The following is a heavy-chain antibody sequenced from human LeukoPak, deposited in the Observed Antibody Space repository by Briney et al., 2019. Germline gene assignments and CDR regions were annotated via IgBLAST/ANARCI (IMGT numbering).Heavy chain of an antibody. V-gene: IGHV1-2*02. CDR2: INPNSGDT. D-gene: IGHD3-16*01. Sequence: ASVKVSCKASGYTFTGYYMFWVRQAPGQGLEWMGWINPNSGDTLYSQKFQDRVTMTRDTSISTAYMELSRLKYDDTAVYYCVVRGLGDDWGQGALVTVSP. CDR1: GYTFTGYY. J-gene: IGHJ4*02. CDR3: VVRGLGDD.